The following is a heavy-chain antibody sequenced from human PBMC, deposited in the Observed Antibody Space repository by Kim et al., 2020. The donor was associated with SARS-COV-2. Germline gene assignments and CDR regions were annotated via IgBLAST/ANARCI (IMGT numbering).Heavy chain of an antibody. D-gene: IGHD6-19*01. CDR1: GFTFDDYA. J-gene: IGHJ3*02. CDR3: AKDTQWLHRGAFDI. Sequence: GGSLRLSCAASGFTFDDYAMHWVRQAPGKGLEWVSGISWNSGSIGYADSVKGRFTISRDNAKNSLYLQMNSLRAEDTALYYCAKDTQWLHRGAFDIWGQGAMVTVSS. V-gene: IGHV3-9*01. CDR2: ISWNSGSI.